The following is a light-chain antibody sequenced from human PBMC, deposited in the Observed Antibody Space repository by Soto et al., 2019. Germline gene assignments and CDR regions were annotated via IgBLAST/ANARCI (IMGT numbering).Light chain of an antibody. Sequence: TQSAGTLCLDPGERSALSCRASQSFSSRYLAWYQQKPGQAPRLLIYGASNRATGIPDRFSGSGSGTDFTLTISRLEPEDFAVYYCQQYGISPRTFGQGTKVDIK. CDR1: QSFSSRY. J-gene: IGKJ1*01. CDR3: QQYGISPRT. V-gene: IGKV3-20*01. CDR2: GAS.